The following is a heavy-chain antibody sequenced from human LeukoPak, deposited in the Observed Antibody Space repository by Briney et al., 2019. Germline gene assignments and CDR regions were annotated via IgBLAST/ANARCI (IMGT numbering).Heavy chain of an antibody. CDR2: ISYDGSNK. CDR3: VRGVTTERYNWFDP. J-gene: IGHJ5*02. D-gene: IGHD4-11*01. CDR1: GFTFDDYG. Sequence: PGGSLRLSCAASGFTFDDYGMSWVRQAPGKGLEWMAVISYDGSNKYHADSVKGRFTISRDNSKNTLYMQMNSLRAEDTAVYYCVRGVTTERYNWFDPWGQGTLVTVSS. V-gene: IGHV3-30*03.